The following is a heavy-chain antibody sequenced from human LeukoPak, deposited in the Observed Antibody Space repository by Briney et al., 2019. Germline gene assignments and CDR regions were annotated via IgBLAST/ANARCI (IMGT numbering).Heavy chain of an antibody. J-gene: IGHJ3*02. CDR2: IYYSGST. CDR1: GGPISSSGYY. D-gene: IGHD2-2*01. CDR3: ARDVVPAAISAFDI. V-gene: IGHV4-39*07. Sequence: SETLSLTCTVSGGPISSSGYYWGWIRQPPGKGLEWIGSIYYSGSTYYNPSLKGRVTISVDTSKNQFSLRLSSVTAADTAVYYCARDVVPAAISAFDIWGQGTMVTVSS.